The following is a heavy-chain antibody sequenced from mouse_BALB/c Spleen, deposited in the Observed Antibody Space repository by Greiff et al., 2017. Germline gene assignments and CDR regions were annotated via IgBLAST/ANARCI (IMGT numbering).Heavy chain of an antibody. J-gene: IGHJ1*01. D-gene: IGHD2-1*01. CDR2: ISYSGST. CDR3: ARYRGKGYWYFDV. CDR1: GDSITSGY. V-gene: IGHV3-8*02. Sequence: EVQLKESGPSLVKPSQTLSLTCSVTGDSITSGYWNWIRKFPGNKLEYMGYISYSGSTYYNPSLKSRISITRDTSKNQYYLQLNSVTTEDTATYYCARYRGKGYWYFDVWGAGTTVTVSS.